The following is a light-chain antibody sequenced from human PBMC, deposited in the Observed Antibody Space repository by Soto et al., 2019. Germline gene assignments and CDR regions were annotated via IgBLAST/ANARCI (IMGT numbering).Light chain of an antibody. Sequence: EIVMTQSPATLSVSPGGKDTLSFRTSQSVSSNLAWYQQKPGQAPRLLIYGASTRATGIPARFSGSGSGTEFTLTISSLQSEDFAVYYCQQYNNWLRTFGQGTKVDIK. CDR2: GAS. CDR1: QSVSSN. CDR3: QQYNNWLRT. J-gene: IGKJ1*01. V-gene: IGKV3-15*01.